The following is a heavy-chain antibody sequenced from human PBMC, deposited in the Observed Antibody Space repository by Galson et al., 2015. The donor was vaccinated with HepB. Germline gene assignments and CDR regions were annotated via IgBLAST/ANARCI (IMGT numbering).Heavy chain of an antibody. Sequence: SLRLSCAASGFTFSNAWMNWVRQAPGKGLEWVGRIKSKTDGGTTDYAAPVKGRFTISRDDSKNTLYLQMNSLKTEDTAVYYCTSQTPGITGTSDYWGQGTLVTVSS. V-gene: IGHV3-15*07. D-gene: IGHD1-7*01. CDR3: TSQTPGITGTSDY. J-gene: IGHJ4*02. CDR2: IKSKTDGGTT. CDR1: GFTFSNAW.